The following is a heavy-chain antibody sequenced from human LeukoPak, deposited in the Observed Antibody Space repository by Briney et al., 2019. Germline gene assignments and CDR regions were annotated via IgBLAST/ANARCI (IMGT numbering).Heavy chain of an antibody. V-gene: IGHV3-9*01. D-gene: IGHD3-9*01. Sequence: GGSLRLSCAASGFTFDDYAMHWVRQAPGKGLEWVSGISWNSGSIGYADSVKGRFTISRDNAKNSLYLQMNSLRAEDTAVYYCSTTLRYFDRIDYWGQGTLVTVSS. CDR2: ISWNSGSI. J-gene: IGHJ4*02. CDR3: STTLRYFDRIDY. CDR1: GFTFDDYA.